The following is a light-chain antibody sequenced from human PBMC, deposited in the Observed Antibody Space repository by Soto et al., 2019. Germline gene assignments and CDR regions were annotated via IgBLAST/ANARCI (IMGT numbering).Light chain of an antibody. Sequence: QSVLTQPASVSGSPGQSITISCTGSSSDIGAYNYVSWFQQYSGKAPKLIISEVSNRPSGVSNRFSGSKSGTAASLTISGLQTEDEADYFCFSFTTDWTHVFGTGTKVTVL. CDR1: SSDIGAYNY. CDR2: EVS. V-gene: IGLV2-14*01. CDR3: FSFTTDWTHV. J-gene: IGLJ1*01.